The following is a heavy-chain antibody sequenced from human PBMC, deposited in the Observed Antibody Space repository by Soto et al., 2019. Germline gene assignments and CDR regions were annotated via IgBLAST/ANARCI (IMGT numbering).Heavy chain of an antibody. J-gene: IGHJ5*02. D-gene: IGHD3-10*01. CDR2: IKSKTDGGTT. Sequence: GGSLRLSCAASGFTFSNAWMNWVRQAPGKGLEWVGRIKSKTDGGTTDYAAPVKGRFTISRDDSKNTLYLQMNSLKTEDTAVYYCTTAQPILLWFGESLNWFDPWGQGTLVTVSS. CDR3: TTAQPILLWFGESLNWFDP. V-gene: IGHV3-15*07. CDR1: GFTFSNAW.